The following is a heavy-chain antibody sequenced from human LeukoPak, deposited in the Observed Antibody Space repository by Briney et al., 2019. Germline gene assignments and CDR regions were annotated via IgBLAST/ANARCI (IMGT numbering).Heavy chain of an antibody. CDR3: AKDGAYYYDRSGYYYYFDY. D-gene: IGHD3-22*01. CDR2: ISGSGGST. V-gene: IGHV3-23*01. CDR1: GFTFSTYA. J-gene: IGHJ4*02. Sequence: GGSLRLSCAASGFTFSTYAMSWVRQAPGKGLEWVSGISGSGGSTFYADSAKGRFTISRDNSKNTLYLQMNSLRVEDTAVYYCAKDGAYYYDRSGYYYYFDYWGQGTLVTLSS.